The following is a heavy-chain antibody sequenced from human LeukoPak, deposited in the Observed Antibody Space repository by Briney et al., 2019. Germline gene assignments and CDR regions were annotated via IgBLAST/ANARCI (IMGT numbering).Heavy chain of an antibody. CDR2: IYPGDSDT. CDR1: GYSFTSYW. V-gene: IGHV5-51*01. J-gene: IGHJ4*02. CDR3: ARSPDNYDSSGYYSFLYRGYFDY. D-gene: IGHD3-22*01. Sequence: GESLKVSCKGSGYSFTSYWIGWVRQMPGKGLEWMGIIYPGDSDTRYSPSFQGQVTISADKSISTAYLQWSSLKASDTAMYYCARSPDNYDSSGYYSFLYRGYFDYWGQGTLVTVSS.